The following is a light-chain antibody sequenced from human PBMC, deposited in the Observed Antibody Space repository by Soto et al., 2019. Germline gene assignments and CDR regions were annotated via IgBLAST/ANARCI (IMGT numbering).Light chain of an antibody. CDR3: QQYNSDST. CDR2: KAS. J-gene: IGKJ1*01. V-gene: IGKV1-5*03. Sequence: SQMNQSPSTLSASVRDRVTITCRASQSISIWLAWYQQKPGKAPILLIYKASSLESEVPSRFSGSGSGTEFTLTINSPQPDDSATYYCQQYNSDSTFGQGTKVEIK. CDR1: QSISIW.